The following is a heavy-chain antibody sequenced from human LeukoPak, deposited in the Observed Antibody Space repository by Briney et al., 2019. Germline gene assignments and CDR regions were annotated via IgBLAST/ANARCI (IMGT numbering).Heavy chain of an antibody. CDR1: GGSISSYY. Sequence: PSETLSLTCTVSGGSISSYYWSWIRQPPGKGLEWIGYIYHSGSTNYNPSLKSRVTISVDTSKNQFSLKLSSVTAADTAVYYCAREGQLLGNAFDIWGQGTMVTVSS. D-gene: IGHD2-2*01. CDR3: AREGQLLGNAFDI. J-gene: IGHJ3*02. V-gene: IGHV4-59*01. CDR2: IYHSGST.